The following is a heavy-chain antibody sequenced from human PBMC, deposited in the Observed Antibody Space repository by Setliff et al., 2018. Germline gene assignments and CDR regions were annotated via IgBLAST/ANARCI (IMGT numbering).Heavy chain of an antibody. Sequence: GESLKISCAASGFTFSTAWMNWVRQAPGKGLEWVGRIKGKNDGLATDYAAPVKGRFTISRDDSKNTLYLQMDSLKTEDTAVYYCTTDPSPTFGGVIGAAFDFWGQGTMVTVSS. CDR3: TTDPSPTFGGVIGAAFDF. J-gene: IGHJ3*01. D-gene: IGHD3-16*01. CDR1: GFTFSTAW. V-gene: IGHV3-15*07. CDR2: IKGKNDGLAT.